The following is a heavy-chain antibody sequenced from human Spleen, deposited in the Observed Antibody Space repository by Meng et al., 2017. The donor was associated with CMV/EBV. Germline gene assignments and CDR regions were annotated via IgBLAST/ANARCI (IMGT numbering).Heavy chain of an antibody. J-gene: IGHJ5*02. CDR2: ITSSGSTI. D-gene: IGHD3-3*01. CDR3: ARGSIFGVVIRANWFDP. CDR1: GFTFSDYN. V-gene: IGHV3-11*01. Sequence: GESLKISCAASGFTFSDYNMNWIRQAPGKGLEWVSCITSSGSTIYYADSVKGRFTVSRDNARNSLYLEMNSLRSEDTAVYYCARGSIFGVVIRANWFDPWGQGILVTVSS.